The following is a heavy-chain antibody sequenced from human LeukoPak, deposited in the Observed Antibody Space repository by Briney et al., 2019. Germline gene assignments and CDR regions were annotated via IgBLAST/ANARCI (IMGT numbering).Heavy chain of an antibody. CDR1: GGSFSGYY. D-gene: IGHD6-13*01. J-gene: IGHJ6*03. CDR2: INHSGST. Sequence: SETLSLTCAVYGGSFSGYYWSWIRQPPGKGLEWIGEINHSGSTTYNPSLKSRVTISVDTSKNQFSLKLSSVTAADTAVYYCARFRIAAPPYYYYYMDVWGKGTTVTISS. V-gene: IGHV4-34*01. CDR3: ARFRIAAPPYYYYYMDV.